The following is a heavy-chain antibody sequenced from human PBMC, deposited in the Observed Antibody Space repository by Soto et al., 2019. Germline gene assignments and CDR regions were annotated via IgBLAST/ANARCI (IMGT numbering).Heavy chain of an antibody. D-gene: IGHD2-15*01. Sequence: ASLKVSCKAPGYTFTRSGISWVRQAPGQGPEWMGWISSYNGDTNYAQTFQGRVTMTTDTSTSTAYMELRSLRSDDTAVYYCAREVVATYYYYGMDVWGQGTPVTVS. CDR2: ISSYNGDT. CDR3: AREVVATYYYYGMDV. V-gene: IGHV1-18*01. CDR1: GYTFTRSG. J-gene: IGHJ6*02.